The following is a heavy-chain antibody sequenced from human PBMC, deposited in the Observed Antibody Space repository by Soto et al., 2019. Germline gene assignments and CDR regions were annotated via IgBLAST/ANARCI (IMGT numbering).Heavy chain of an antibody. CDR2: INHSGST. V-gene: IGHV4-34*01. Sequence: QVQLQQWGAGLLKPSETLSLTCAVYGGSFSGYYWSWIRQPPGKGLEWIGEINHSGSTNYNPSLKSRVTISVDTSKNQFSLKLSSVTAADTAVYYCARMTYDFWSGYYIPLDYWGQGTLVTVSS. CDR1: GGSFSGYY. CDR3: ARMTYDFWSGYYIPLDY. D-gene: IGHD3-3*01. J-gene: IGHJ4*02.